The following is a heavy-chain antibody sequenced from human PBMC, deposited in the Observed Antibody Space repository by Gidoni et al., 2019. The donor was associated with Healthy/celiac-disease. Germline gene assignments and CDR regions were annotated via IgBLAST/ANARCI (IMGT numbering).Heavy chain of an antibody. V-gene: IGHV3-15*01. CDR1: GFTFSNAW. D-gene: IGHD2-21*01. CDR3: TTDDVFRLDAFDI. CDR2: INSKTDGGTT. Sequence: EVQLVESGGGLVKPGGSLRLSCAASGFTFSNAWMSWVRQAPGKGLEWVGRINSKTDGGTTDYAAPVKGRFTISRDDSNNTLYLQMNSLKTEDTAVYYCTTDDVFRLDAFDIWGQGTMVTVSS. J-gene: IGHJ3*02.